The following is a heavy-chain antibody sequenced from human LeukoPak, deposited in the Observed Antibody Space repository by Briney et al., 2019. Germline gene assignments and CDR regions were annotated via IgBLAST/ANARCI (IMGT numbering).Heavy chain of an antibody. J-gene: IGHJ4*02. CDR1: GGSFSGYY. Sequence: KASETLSLTCAVYGGSFSGYYWSWIRQPPGKGLEWIGYIYYSGSTNYNPSLKSRVTISVDTSKNQFSLKLSSVTAADTAVYYCARRGFWSGWYYDYWGQGTLVTVSS. D-gene: IGHD3-3*01. V-gene: IGHV4-59*01. CDR2: IYYSGST. CDR3: ARRGFWSGWYYDY.